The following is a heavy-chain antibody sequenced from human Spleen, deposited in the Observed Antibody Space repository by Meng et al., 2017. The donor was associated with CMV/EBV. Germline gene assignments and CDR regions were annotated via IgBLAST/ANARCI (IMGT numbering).Heavy chain of an antibody. CDR3: ARESSGSFVLDV. CDR1: GFTFRSFA. D-gene: IGHD3-22*01. V-gene: IGHV3-30-3*01. Sequence: GGSLRLSCAASGFTFRSFAMHWVRQAPGKGLEWMAVIAGDASNKYYADSVKGRFTISRDNSKNTVYMQMNGLRAEDTAVYFCARESSGSFVLDVWGQGTTVTVSS. J-gene: IGHJ6*02. CDR2: IAGDASNK.